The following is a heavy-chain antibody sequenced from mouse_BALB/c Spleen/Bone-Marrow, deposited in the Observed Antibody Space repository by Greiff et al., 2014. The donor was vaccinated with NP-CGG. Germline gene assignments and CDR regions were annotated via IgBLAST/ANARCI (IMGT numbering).Heavy chain of an antibody. D-gene: IGHD2-2*01. CDR2: INPSNGRT. J-gene: IGHJ4*01. Sequence: QVQLQQPGAELVKPGASLKLSCKASGYTFTNYWIHWGKQRPGQGLEWIGEINPSNGRTNYNEKFKTKATLTVDKSSSTAYMQLSSLTSEDSAVNYCAARLSHLAMDYWGQGTSVTVSS. CDR1: GYTFTNYW. V-gene: IGHV1S81*02. CDR3: AARLSHLAMDY.